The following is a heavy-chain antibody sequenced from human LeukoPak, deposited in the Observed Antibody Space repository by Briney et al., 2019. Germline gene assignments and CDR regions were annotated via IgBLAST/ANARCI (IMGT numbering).Heavy chain of an antibody. Sequence: GGSLRLSCAASGFTFSSYWMSWVRQAPGKGLEWVANIKQDGSEKYYVDSVKGRFTISRDNAKNSLYLQMNSLRAEDTAVYYCAGTSITIFGVVISVGAFDIRGQGTMVTVSS. CDR2: IKQDGSEK. CDR3: AGTSITIFGVVISVGAFDI. CDR1: GFTFSSYW. J-gene: IGHJ3*02. V-gene: IGHV3-7*01. D-gene: IGHD3-3*01.